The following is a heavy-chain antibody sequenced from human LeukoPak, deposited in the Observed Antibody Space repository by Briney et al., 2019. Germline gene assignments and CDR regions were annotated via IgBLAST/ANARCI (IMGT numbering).Heavy chain of an antibody. D-gene: IGHD6-13*01. CDR2: IYYSGTT. CDR1: GGSISSYY. CDR3: ARAPNIYSSTWYLAY. Sequence: SETLSLTCTVSGGSISSYYWSWIRQPPGKGLEWIGYIYYSGTTNYNPSLKGRVTVSLDTSKNQFSLIVTSVTAADTAVYYCARAPNIYSSTWYLAYWGQGTLVTVSS. V-gene: IGHV4-59*12. J-gene: IGHJ4*02.